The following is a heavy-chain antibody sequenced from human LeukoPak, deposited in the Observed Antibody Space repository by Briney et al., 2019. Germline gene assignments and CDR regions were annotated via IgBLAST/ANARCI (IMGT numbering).Heavy chain of an antibody. CDR3: ARQPPIAAQTGYDAFDI. Sequence: SETLSLTCAVYGGSFSGYYWSWIRQPPGKGLEWIGETNNSGSTNYNPSLKSRVTISVDTSKNQFSLKLSSVNAADTAVYYCARQPPIAAQTGYDAFDIWGQGTMVTVSS. CDR2: TNNSGST. D-gene: IGHD6-6*01. J-gene: IGHJ3*02. CDR1: GGSFSGYY. V-gene: IGHV4-34*01.